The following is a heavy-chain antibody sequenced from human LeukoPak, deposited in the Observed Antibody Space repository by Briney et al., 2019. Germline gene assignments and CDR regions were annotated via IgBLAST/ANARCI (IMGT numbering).Heavy chain of an antibody. CDR1: GGSISSYY. V-gene: IGHV4-34*01. J-gene: IGHJ4*02. CDR3: ARWGTSRDY. CDR2: INHSGST. Sequence: SETLSLTCTVSGGSISSYYWSWIRQPPGKGLEWIGEINHSGSTNYNPSLKSRVTISVDTSKNQFSLKLSSVTAADTAVYYCARWGTSRDYWGQGTLVTVSS. D-gene: IGHD1-1*01.